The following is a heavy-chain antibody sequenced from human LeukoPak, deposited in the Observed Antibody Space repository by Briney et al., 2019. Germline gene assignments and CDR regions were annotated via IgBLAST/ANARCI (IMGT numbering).Heavy chain of an antibody. Sequence: GGSLRLSCAASGFTFSSYAMSWVRQAPGKGLEWVSAISGSGGSTYYADSVKGRFTISRDNSKNTLYLQRNSLRAEDTAVYYCAKVIRENYGNFDYWGQGTLVTVSS. CDR3: AKVIRENYGNFDY. CDR1: GFTFSSYA. D-gene: IGHD1-7*01. CDR2: ISGSGGST. V-gene: IGHV3-23*01. J-gene: IGHJ4*02.